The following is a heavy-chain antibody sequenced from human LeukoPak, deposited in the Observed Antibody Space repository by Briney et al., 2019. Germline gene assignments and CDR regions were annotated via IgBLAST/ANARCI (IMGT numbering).Heavy chain of an antibody. V-gene: IGHV4-4*07. D-gene: IGHD1-1*01. CDR1: GGSINNYY. CDR2: IYNSEST. CDR3: VKHVQGGFDP. J-gene: IGHJ5*02. Sequence: TSETLSLTCSVSGGSINNYYWSWIRQPAGKGLEWIGRIYNSESTNYNPPLESRVTISVDTSKNQFSLKLSSVTAADTAVYYCVKHVQGGFDPWGQGTLVTVSS.